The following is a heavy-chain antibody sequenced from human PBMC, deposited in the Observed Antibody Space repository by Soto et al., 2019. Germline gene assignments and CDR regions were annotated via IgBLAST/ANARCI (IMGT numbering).Heavy chain of an antibody. J-gene: IGHJ1*01. Sequence: QVQLQQWGAGLLKPSETLSLTCGAYGGSFSGYYWSWIRQPPGKGLEWMGEINHSGSTNYNPTLKSRVTLTVDTSKNQFSLALSSVTAADTAVYYCARGRIVVVTATYFQPWGQGTLVTVSS. V-gene: IGHV4-34*01. CDR3: ARGRIVVVTATYFQP. D-gene: IGHD2-21*02. CDR1: GGSFSGYY. CDR2: INHSGST.